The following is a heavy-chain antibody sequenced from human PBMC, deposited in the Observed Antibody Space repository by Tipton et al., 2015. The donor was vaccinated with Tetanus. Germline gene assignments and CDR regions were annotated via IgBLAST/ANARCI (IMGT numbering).Heavy chain of an antibody. Sequence: TLSLTCTVSGDSLSRGGYFLNWVRPRPGEGPGWVGYIYFSGDTYLNPSLESRVSMSVDTSKNQFSLKLTSVTAAGAAVYFCARDQGGGRVVRLNWLDPWGQGTLVTVSS. CDR1: GDSLSRGGYF. CDR2: IYFSGDT. V-gene: IGHV4-31*03. D-gene: IGHD6-6*01. J-gene: IGHJ5*02. CDR3: ARDQGGGRVVRLNWLDP.